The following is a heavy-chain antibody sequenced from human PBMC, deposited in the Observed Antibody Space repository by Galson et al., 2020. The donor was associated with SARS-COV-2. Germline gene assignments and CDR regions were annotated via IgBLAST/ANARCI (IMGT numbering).Heavy chain of an antibody. CDR1: GYSVSTTNY. J-gene: IGHJ2*01. D-gene: IGHD3-16*01. Sequence: SETLSLTCAVSGYSVSTTNYWGWVRLAPGKGLEWIGSIYPNGRTYYNPSLESRVTISVDTSRNQFSLTLASVTAADTAFYYCARQGVNMIGLVTVPGWFFHLWGRGTLGTVSS. V-gene: IGHV4-38-2*01. CDR2: IYPNGRT. CDR3: ARQGVNMIGLVTVPGWFFHL.